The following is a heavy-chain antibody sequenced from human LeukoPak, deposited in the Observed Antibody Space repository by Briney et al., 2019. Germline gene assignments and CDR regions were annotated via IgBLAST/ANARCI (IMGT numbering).Heavy chain of an antibody. Sequence: SETLSLTCAVYGGSFSGYYWSWIRQPPGKGLEWIGEINHSGSTNYNPSLKSRVTISVDTSKNQFSLNLTSVTAADTALYYCARVGEDGYNYGGGCFDSWGQGALVTVSS. CDR2: INHSGST. V-gene: IGHV4-34*01. CDR3: ARVGEDGYNYGGGCFDS. D-gene: IGHD5-24*01. J-gene: IGHJ4*02. CDR1: GGSFSGYY.